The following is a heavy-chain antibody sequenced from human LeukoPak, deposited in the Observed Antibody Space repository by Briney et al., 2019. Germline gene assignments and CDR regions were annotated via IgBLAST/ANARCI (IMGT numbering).Heavy chain of an antibody. J-gene: IGHJ4*02. CDR2: VSWNSGNI. Sequence: GGSLRLSCAATGFTFDDYAMHWVRQVQGKGLEWVSSVSWNSGNIGYADSVKGRFTISRDNAKNSLYLQMNSLRAEDTALYYCAKDISYYGSGTSVDYWGQGTLVTVSS. CDR1: GFTFDDYA. D-gene: IGHD3-10*01. CDR3: AKDISYYGSGTSVDY. V-gene: IGHV3-9*01.